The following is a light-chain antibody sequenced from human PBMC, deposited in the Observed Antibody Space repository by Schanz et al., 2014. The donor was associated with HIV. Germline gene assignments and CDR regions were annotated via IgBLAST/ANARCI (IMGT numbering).Light chain of an antibody. V-gene: IGKV3-20*01. J-gene: IGKJ4*01. CDR3: QQYGNSPLT. CDR1: QSISTH. Sequence: EIVLTQSPGTLSLSPGEVGTLSCRASQSISTHLAWYQQKPGQAPTLLIYGASKRATGIPDRFIGSGSGTDFTLTINRLEPEDFAVYYCQQYGNSPLTFGGGTKVEIK. CDR2: GAS.